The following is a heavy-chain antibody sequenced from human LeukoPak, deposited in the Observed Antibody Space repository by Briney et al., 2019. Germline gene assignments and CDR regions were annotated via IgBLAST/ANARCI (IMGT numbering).Heavy chain of an antibody. J-gene: IGHJ4*02. CDR3: GRVDSSGYYDY. CDR2: ISSSSSYI. V-gene: IGHV3-21*04. D-gene: IGHD3-22*01. CDR1: GFTFSSYS. Sequence: GGSLRLSCAASGFTFSSYSMNWVRQAPGKGLEWVSSISSSSSYIYYADSVKGRFTISRDNSKNTLYLQMNSLRAEDTAVYYCGRVDSSGYYDYWGQGTLATVSS.